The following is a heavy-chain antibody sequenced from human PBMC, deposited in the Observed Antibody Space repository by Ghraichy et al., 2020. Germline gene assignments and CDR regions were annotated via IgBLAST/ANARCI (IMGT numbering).Heavy chain of an antibody. D-gene: IGHD6-19*01. V-gene: IGHV3-21*01. CDR3: ARGTVAGTLAEYFQH. Sequence: GGSLRLSCAASGFTFSSYSMNWVRQAPGKGLEWVSSISSSSSYIYYADSVKGRFTISRDNAKNSLYLQMNSLRAEDTAVYYCARGTVAGTLAEYFQHWGQGTLVSVSS. CDR2: ISSSSSYI. J-gene: IGHJ1*01. CDR1: GFTFSSYS.